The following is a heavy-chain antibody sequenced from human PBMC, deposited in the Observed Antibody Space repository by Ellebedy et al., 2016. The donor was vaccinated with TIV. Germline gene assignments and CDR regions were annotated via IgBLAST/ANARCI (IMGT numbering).Heavy chain of an antibody. CDR1: RGSISSDNW. V-gene: IGHV4-4*02. D-gene: IGHD3-22*01. CDR2: IFHSGST. J-gene: IGHJ4*02. CDR3: ARSPGYYYDSSGYYGGH. Sequence: SETLSLTCAVSRGSISSDNWWSWVRQPPGKGLEWIGAIFHSGSTTYNPSLTSRVTISVDKSKNQFSLNLTSVTAADTAVYYCARSPGYYYDSSGYYGGHWGQGTLVTVSS.